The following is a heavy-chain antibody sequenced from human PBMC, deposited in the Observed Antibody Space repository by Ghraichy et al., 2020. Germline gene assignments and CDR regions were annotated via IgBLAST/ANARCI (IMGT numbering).Heavy chain of an antibody. J-gene: IGHJ4*02. CDR1: GFTFTNAW. CDR3: ATFGYTSGSYG. Sequence: GGSLRLSCAASGFTFTNAWMSWVRQAPGKGLEWVGRIKSKANGETTEYAAPVKGRFTISRDDSINTLDLQMNSLKTEDTAVYYCATFGYTSGSYGWGQGTLVTVSS. V-gene: IGHV3-15*01. CDR2: IKSKANGETT. D-gene: IGHD6-25*01.